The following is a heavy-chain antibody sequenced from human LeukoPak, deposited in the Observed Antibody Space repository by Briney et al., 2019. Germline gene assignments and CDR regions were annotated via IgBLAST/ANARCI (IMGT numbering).Heavy chain of an antibody. CDR2: ISAYNGNT. CDR1: GYTFTSYG. Sequence: ASVKVSCMASGYTFTSYGISWVRQAPGQGLEWMGWISAYNGNTNYAQKLQGRVTMTTDTSTSTAYMELRSLRSDDTAVYYCASARHSEYFQHWGQGTLVTVSS. J-gene: IGHJ1*01. CDR3: ASARHSEYFQH. V-gene: IGHV1-18*01.